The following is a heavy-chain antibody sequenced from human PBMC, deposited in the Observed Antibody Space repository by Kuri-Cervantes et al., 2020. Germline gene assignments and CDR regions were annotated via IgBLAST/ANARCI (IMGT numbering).Heavy chain of an antibody. J-gene: IGHJ6*02. CDR2: ISSSSSYI. D-gene: IGHD2-15*01. CDR1: GFTFSSYW. V-gene: IGHV3-21*04. CDR3: AGSLRAYYWYGMDV. Sequence: GESLKISCAASGFTFSSYWMHWVRQAPGKGLVWVSSISSSSSYIYYADSVKGRFTISRDNAKNSLYLQMNSLRAEDTALYHCAGSLRAYYWYGMDVWGQGTTVTVSS.